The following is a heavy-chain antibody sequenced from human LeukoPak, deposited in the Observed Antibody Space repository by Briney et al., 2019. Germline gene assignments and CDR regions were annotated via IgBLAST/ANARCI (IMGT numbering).Heavy chain of an antibody. CDR3: ARYGSLGGILTGYYRYYYGMDV. Sequence: SETLSLTCAVSGGSISSSNWWSWVRQPPGKGLEWIGEIYHSGSTNYNPSLKSRVTISVGKSKNQFSLKLSSVTAADTAVYYCARYGSLGGILTGYYRYYYGMDVWGQGTTVTVSS. CDR1: GGSISSSNW. CDR2: IYHSGST. V-gene: IGHV4-4*02. D-gene: IGHD3-9*01. J-gene: IGHJ6*02.